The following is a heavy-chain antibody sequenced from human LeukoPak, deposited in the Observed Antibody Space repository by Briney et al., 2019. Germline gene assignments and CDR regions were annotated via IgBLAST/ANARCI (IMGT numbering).Heavy chain of an antibody. CDR2: ISHVGST. CDR3: ARLKKQWTPPSGFDY. J-gene: IGHJ4*02. D-gene: IGHD6-19*01. V-gene: IGHV4-34*01. CDR1: GGSFSGYY. Sequence: SETLSLTCAVYGGSFSGYYWSWIRQPPGKGLEWIGEISHVGSTNYNPSLKSRVIMSVDTSKNQFSLKLSSVTAADTAVYYCARLKKQWTPPSGFDYWGQGTLVTVSS.